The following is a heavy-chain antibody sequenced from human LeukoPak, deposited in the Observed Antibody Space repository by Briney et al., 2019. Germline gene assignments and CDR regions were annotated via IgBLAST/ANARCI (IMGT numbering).Heavy chain of an antibody. V-gene: IGHV4-38-2*02. CDR2: IFHSGST. J-gene: IGHJ5*02. CDR1: GYSMRSGYY. Sequence: SETLSLTYVVSGYSMRSGYYWGWIRQPPGKGLEWIGSIFHSGSTYRNPSLKSRVTISMDTSKNEFSLKLKSVTAADTAVYYCARDALRASLKGVGWFDPWGQGALVTVSS. CDR3: ARDALRASLKGVGWFDP. D-gene: IGHD1-26*01.